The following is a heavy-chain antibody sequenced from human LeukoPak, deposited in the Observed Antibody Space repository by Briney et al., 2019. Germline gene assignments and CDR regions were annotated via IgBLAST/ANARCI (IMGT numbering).Heavy chain of an antibody. D-gene: IGHD2/OR15-2a*01. V-gene: IGHV3-64D*06. Sequence: GGSLRLSCSASGFTFSSYAMHWVRQAAGEGLESVSAINSDGDSTYYADSVKGRFTISRDNSKNTLYLQMSSLRPEDSAVYYCVKTPYSSTWYVGDSWGQGTLVTVSS. CDR3: VKTPYSSTWYVGDS. CDR2: INSDGDST. CDR1: GFTFSSYA. J-gene: IGHJ4*02.